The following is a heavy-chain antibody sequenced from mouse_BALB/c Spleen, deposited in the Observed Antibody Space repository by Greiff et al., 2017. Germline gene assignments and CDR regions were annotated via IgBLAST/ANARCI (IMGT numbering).Heavy chain of an antibody. CDR1: GFTFSSYA. CDR3: ARVGVVATGDY. J-gene: IGHJ2*01. D-gene: IGHD1-1*01. Sequence: EVQLVESGGGLVKPGGSLKLSCAASGFTFSSYAMSWVRQSPEKRLEWVAEISSGGSYTYYPDTVTGRFTISRDNAKNTLYLEMSSLRSEDTAMYYCARVGVVATGDYWGKAPLSQSPQ. V-gene: IGHV5-9-4*01. CDR2: ISSGGSYT.